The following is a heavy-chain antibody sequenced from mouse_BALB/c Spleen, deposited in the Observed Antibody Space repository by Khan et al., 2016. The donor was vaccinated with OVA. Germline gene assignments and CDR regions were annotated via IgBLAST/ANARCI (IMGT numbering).Heavy chain of an antibody. V-gene: IGHV3-8*02. CDR1: GDSITSGY. CDR2: MIYSGNT. J-gene: IGHJ3*01. D-gene: IGHD2-14*01. Sequence: EVKLLESGPSLVKPSQTLSLTCSVTGDSITSGYWSWIRKFPGNKLEYMGYMIYSGNTYYNPSLKSRISITRHTSKNQYYLQLNSVTTADTATYYCAGATYRYAVACWGQGTLVTVSA. CDR3: AGATYRYAVAC.